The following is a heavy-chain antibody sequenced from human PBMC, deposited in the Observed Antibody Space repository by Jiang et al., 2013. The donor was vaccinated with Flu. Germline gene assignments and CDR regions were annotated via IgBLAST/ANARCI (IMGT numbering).Heavy chain of an antibody. CDR1: GFTFSTYG. CDR2: IVNDGSAK. V-gene: IGHV3-33*01. CDR3: ARDDENTDNALDI. D-gene: IGHD2-2*02. J-gene: IGHJ3*02. Sequence: VQLVESGGGVVQPGRSLRLSCAASGFTFSTYGMHWVRQAPGRGLEWVAVIVNDGSAKEYADSVKGRFTIARDNSKNTLFLQMSGLSAEDTAVYYCARDDENTDNALDIWGQGTMVTVSS.